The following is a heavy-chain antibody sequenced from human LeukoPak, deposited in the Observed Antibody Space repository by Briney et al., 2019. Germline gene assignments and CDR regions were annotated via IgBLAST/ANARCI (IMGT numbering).Heavy chain of an antibody. V-gene: IGHV3-30*02. CDR1: GFTFSGYG. CDR3: ARQDFWSGFHMDV. J-gene: IGHJ6*03. D-gene: IGHD3-3*01. CDR2: IRYDGSNK. Sequence: GGSLRLSCAASGFTFSGYGMHWVRQAPGKGLEWVAFIRYDGSNKYYADSVKGRFTISRDNSKNTLYLQMNSLRAEDTAVYYCARQDFWSGFHMDVWGKGTTVTVSS.